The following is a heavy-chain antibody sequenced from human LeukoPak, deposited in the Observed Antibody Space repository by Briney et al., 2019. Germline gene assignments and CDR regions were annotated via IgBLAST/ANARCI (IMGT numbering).Heavy chain of an antibody. V-gene: IGHV1-2*02. CDR3: ARDLRYFDWSLDY. J-gene: IGHJ4*02. CDR1: GYTFTGYY. D-gene: IGHD3-9*01. Sequence: GASVKVSCKASGYTFTGYYMHWVRHAPGQGLEWMGWINPNSGGTNYAQKFQGRVTMTRDTSISTSYMELSRLRSDDTAVYYCARDLRYFDWSLDYWCQGTLVTVYS. CDR2: INPNSGGT.